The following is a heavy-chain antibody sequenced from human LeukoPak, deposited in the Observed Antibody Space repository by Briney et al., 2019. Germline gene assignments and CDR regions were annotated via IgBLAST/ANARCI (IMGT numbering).Heavy chain of an antibody. CDR2: IYYSGST. J-gene: IGHJ4*02. Sequence: SETLSLTCTVSGGSISYYYWSWIRQPPGKGLEWIGYIYYSGSTNYNPSLKSRVTISVDTSKNQFSLRLSSVTAADTAVYYCAAGGYCGGDCYSPVDYWGQGTLVTVSS. CDR3: AAGGYCGGDCYSPVDY. CDR1: GGSISYYY. V-gene: IGHV4-59*01. D-gene: IGHD2-21*02.